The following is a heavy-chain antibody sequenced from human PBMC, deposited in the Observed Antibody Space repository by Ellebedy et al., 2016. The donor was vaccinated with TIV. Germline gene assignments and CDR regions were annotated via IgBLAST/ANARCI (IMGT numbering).Heavy chain of an antibody. D-gene: IGHD6-19*01. CDR2: MNPNSGNT. CDR1: GYTFTSYY. Sequence: ASVKVSXXASGYTFTSYYMHWVRQATGQGLEWMGWMNPNSGNTGYAQKFQGRVTMTRNTSISTAYMELSSLRSEDTAVYYCARDPIAVAENIWGQGTMVTVSS. CDR3: ARDPIAVAENI. J-gene: IGHJ3*02. V-gene: IGHV1-8*02.